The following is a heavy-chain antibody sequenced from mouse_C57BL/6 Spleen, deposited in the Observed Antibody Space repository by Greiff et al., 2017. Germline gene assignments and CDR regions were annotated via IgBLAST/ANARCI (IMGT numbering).Heavy chain of an antibody. V-gene: IGHV2-3*01. J-gene: IGHJ2*01. CDR2: IWGDGST. CDR1: GFSLTSYG. Sequence: QVQLKESGPGLVAPSQSLSITCTVSGFSLTSYGVSWVRQPPGKGLEWLGVIWGDGSTNYHSALISRLSISKDNSKSQVFLKLNRLQNDDTATYYYAKDHYYGSSYFDYWGQGTTLTVSS. CDR3: AKDHYYGSSYFDY. D-gene: IGHD1-1*01.